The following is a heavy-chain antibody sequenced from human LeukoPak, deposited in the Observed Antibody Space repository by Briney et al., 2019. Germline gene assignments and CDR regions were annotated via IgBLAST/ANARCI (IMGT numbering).Heavy chain of an antibody. V-gene: IGHV3-33*01. D-gene: IGHD3-10*01. J-gene: IGHJ6*04. CDR3: ARDRRYYYGSGSYPGNYGMDV. CDR2: IWYDGSNK. Sequence: GGSLRLSCAASGFTFSSYGMHWVRQAPGKGLEWVAVIWYDGSNKYYSDSVKGRFTISRDNSKNTLYLQMNSLRAEDTAVYYCARDRRYYYGSGSYPGNYGMDVWGKGTTVTVSS. CDR1: GFTFSSYG.